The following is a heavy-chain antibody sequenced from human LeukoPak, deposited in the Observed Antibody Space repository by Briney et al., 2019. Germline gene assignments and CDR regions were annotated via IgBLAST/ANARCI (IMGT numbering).Heavy chain of an antibody. CDR3: ARGRGYSYGSRFDY. Sequence: SETLSLTCAVYGGSFSGYYWSWIRQPPGKGLEWIGEINHSGSTNYNPSLKSRVTISVDTSKNQFSLKLSSVTAADTAVYYCARGRGYSYGSRFDYWGQGTLVTASS. V-gene: IGHV4-34*01. CDR1: GGSFSGYY. CDR2: INHSGST. J-gene: IGHJ4*02. D-gene: IGHD5-18*01.